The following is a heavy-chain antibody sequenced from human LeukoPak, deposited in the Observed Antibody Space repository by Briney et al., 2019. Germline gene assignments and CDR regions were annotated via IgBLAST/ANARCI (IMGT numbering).Heavy chain of an antibody. CDR1: GFTLSSYW. CDR2: MKQDGSER. Sequence: GGSLRLSCAASGFTLSSYWMSWVRQAPGKGLEWVANMKQDGSERYYVDSVKGRFTISRDNAKNSLYLEMNSLRAEDTSVYYCARYKPQYRWDLYYFDYWGQGTLVTVSS. V-gene: IGHV3-7*01. CDR3: ARYKPQYRWDLYYFDY. J-gene: IGHJ4*02. D-gene: IGHD1-1*01.